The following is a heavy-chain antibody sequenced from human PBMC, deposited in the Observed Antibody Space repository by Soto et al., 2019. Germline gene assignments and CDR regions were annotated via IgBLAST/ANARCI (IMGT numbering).Heavy chain of an antibody. J-gene: IGHJ1*01. Sequence: QVQLQESGPGLVKPSETLSLTCTVSGGSVSSGSYYWSWIRQPPGKGLEWIGYIYYSGSTNYNPALKSRVTISVDTSKNQFSLKLSSVTAADTAVYYCSREDYYDSSAWGQGTLVTVSS. V-gene: IGHV4-61*01. CDR1: GGSVSSGSYY. D-gene: IGHD3-22*01. CDR2: IYYSGST. CDR3: SREDYYDSSA.